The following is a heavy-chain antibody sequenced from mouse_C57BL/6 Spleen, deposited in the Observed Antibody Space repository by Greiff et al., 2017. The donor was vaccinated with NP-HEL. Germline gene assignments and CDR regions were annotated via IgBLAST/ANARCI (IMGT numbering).Heavy chain of an antibody. CDR2: IDPETGGT. J-gene: IGHJ1*03. CDR1: GYTFTDYE. D-gene: IGHD4-1*01. V-gene: IGHV1-15*01. Sequence: VKLQESGAELVRPGASVTLSCKASGYTFTDYEMHWVKQTPVHGLEWIGAIDPETGGTAYNQKFKGKAILTADKSSSTAYMELRSLTSEDSAVYYCTRGLGQDWYFDVWGTGTTVTVSS. CDR3: TRGLGQDWYFDV.